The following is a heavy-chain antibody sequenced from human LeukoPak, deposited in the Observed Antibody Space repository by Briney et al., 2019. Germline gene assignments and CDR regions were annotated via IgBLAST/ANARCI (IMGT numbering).Heavy chain of an antibody. CDR3: ARVRATSGTTDY. CDR2: IHSSGST. Sequence: PSETLSLTCTVSGGSISNYYWTWIRQPAGKGLEWIGRIHSSGSTNYNPSLKSRVTMSVDTSKNQFSLKVTSVTAADTAVYYCARVRATSGTTDYWGQGTLVTVPS. D-gene: IGHD1/OR15-1a*01. J-gene: IGHJ4*02. CDR1: GGSISNYY. V-gene: IGHV4-4*07.